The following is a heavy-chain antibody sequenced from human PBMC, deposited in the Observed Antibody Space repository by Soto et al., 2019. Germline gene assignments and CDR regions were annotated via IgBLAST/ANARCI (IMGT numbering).Heavy chain of an antibody. CDR3: VRYCSSTLCNGVATRTFDY. CDR1: RFTFSTYE. D-gene: IGHD5-12*01. V-gene: IGHV3-48*03. CDR2: ISSSGSTV. J-gene: IGHJ4*02. Sequence: GGSLRLSCAASRFTFSTYEMHWVRQAPGKGLEWVSCISSSGSTVYYADSVKGRFTISRGNSRNSLYLQMNSLRDEDTALYYCVRYCSSTLCNGVATRTFDYWGQGTLVTVS.